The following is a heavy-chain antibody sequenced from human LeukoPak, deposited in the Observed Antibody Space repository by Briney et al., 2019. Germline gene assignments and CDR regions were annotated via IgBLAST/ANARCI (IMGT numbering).Heavy chain of an antibody. CDR3: ARDPCSGGTCYYYMDV. V-gene: IGHV1-2*06. CDR1: GYTFTGYY. Sequence: ASVKVSCKASGYTFTGYYMHWVRQAPGQGLEWMGRINPNSGGTSYAQKSQDRVTMTRDTSISTAYMELSTLTSDDTAVYYCARDPCSGGTCYYYMDVWGKGTTVTVSS. J-gene: IGHJ6*03. D-gene: IGHD2-15*01. CDR2: INPNSGGT.